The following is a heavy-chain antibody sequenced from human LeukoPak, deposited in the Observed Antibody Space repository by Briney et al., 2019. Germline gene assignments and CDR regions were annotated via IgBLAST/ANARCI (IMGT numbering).Heavy chain of an antibody. D-gene: IGHD5-18*01. CDR3: ARAQLELWSSYNWFDP. CDR2: IYYSGST. Sequence: SETLSLTCTVSGGSISSSSYYWGWIRQPPGKGLEWIGSIYYSGSTYYNPSLKSRVTISVDTSKNQFSLKLSSVTAADTAVYYCARAQLELWSSYNWFDPWGQGTLVTVSS. V-gene: IGHV4-39*01. J-gene: IGHJ5*02. CDR1: GGSISSSSYY.